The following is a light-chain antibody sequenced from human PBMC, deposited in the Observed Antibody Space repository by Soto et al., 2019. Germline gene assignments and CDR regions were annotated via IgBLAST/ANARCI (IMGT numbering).Light chain of an antibody. V-gene: IGKV3-20*01. Sequence: EIVMTQSAVSLCVSPRERATLHCRATQSVGTNLAWYQQKPGQAPRLLISGAATRATGIPARFSGSGSGTDFTLTISRLEPEDFAVYYCQQYGSSPWTFGQGTKVDI. CDR3: QQYGSSPWT. CDR1: QSVGTN. CDR2: GAA. J-gene: IGKJ1*01.